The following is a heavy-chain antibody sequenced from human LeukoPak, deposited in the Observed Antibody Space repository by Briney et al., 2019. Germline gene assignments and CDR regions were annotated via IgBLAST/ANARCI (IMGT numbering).Heavy chain of an antibody. CDR3: ATPRAAASYNYSYYYMDV. Sequence: VASVKVSCKASGGTFSSYAISWVRQAPGQGLEWMGGIIPIFGTANYAQKFQGRVTITADESTSTAYMELSSLRSEDTAVYYCATPRAAASYNYSYYYMDVWGKGTTVTVSS. J-gene: IGHJ6*03. CDR2: IIPIFGTA. V-gene: IGHV1-69*13. D-gene: IGHD6-13*01. CDR1: GGTFSSYA.